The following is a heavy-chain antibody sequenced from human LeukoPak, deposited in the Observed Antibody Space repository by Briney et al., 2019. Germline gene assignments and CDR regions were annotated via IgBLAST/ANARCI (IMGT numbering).Heavy chain of an antibody. J-gene: IGHJ5*02. V-gene: IGHV3-66*01. Sequence: GGSLRLSCAASGFTVSSNYMSWVRQAPGKGLEWVSVIISGGTTSYAGSVRGRFAISRDNSKNTLYLQMNSLRAEDTAVYYCARDFCDHWGQGTLVTVSS. D-gene: IGHD3-3*01. CDR3: ARDFCDH. CDR2: IISGGTT. CDR1: GFTVSSNY.